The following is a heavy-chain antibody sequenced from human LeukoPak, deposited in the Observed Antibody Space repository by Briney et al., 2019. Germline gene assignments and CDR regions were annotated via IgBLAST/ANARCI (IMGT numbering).Heavy chain of an antibody. Sequence: PGGSLRLSCAASGFTFSGSAMHWVRQASGRGLGWVGHIRRTTNNYATAYAASVRGRFTISRDDSKDTAYLQMNSLKTEGASVYYCSGGSGWYSPDYWGQGTLVTVSS. CDR2: IRRTTNNYAT. V-gene: IGHV3-73*01. J-gene: IGHJ4*02. CDR3: SGGSGWYSPDY. D-gene: IGHD6-19*01. CDR1: GFTFSGSA.